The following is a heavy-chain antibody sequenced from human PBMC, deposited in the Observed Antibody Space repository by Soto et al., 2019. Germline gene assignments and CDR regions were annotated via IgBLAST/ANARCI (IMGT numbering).Heavy chain of an antibody. D-gene: IGHD3-22*01. CDR3: ARRYYYDSSVYYVLAY. J-gene: IGHJ4*02. CDR2: IYPGDSDT. V-gene: IGHV5-51*01. CDR1: GYSFTNYW. Sequence: GESLKISCKGSGYSFTNYWIAWVRQMPGKGLEWMGMIYPGDSDTRYSPSFQGQVTISADKSISTAYLRWSSLKASDTAMYYCARRYYYDSSVYYVLAYWGQGTLVAVSS.